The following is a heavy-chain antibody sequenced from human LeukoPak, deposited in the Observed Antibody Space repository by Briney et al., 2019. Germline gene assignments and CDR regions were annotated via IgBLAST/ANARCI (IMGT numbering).Heavy chain of an antibody. D-gene: IGHD2-15*01. Sequence: GGSLRLSCAVSGFTVSSNYMTWVRQAPGKGLEWVSAISGSGGSTYYADSVKGRFTISRDNSKNTLYLQMNSLRAEDTAVYYCATGYRSGGSCYSDWGQGTLVTVSS. J-gene: IGHJ4*02. CDR3: ATGYRSGGSCYSD. CDR1: GFTVSSNY. CDR2: ISGSGGST. V-gene: IGHV3-23*01.